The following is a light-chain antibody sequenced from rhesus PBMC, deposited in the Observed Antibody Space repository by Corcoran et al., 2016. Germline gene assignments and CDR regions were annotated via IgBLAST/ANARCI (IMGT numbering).Light chain of an antibody. J-gene: IGLJ6*01. CDR2: EVS. CDR3: SSYAGSDTFV. Sequence: QAALTQPRSVSGSPGQSVTISCTGTSSDIGGYKYVSGYQQHPGTAPKLMIYEVSERPSGVSDRFSGSKSGNTASLTISGLQPEEEADYYCSSYAGSDTFVFGSGTRLTVL. V-gene: IGLV2-32*02. CDR1: SSDIGGYKY.